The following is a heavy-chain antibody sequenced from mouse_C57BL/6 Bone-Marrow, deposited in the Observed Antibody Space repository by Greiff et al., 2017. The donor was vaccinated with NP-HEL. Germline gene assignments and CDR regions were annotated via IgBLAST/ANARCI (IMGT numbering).Heavy chain of an antibody. CDR2: IYPGGGYT. CDR1: GYTFTNYW. CDR3: ARRELGRAMDY. Sequence: QVQLKQSGAELVRPGTSVKMSCKASGYTFTNYWIGWAKQRPGHGLEWIGDIYPGGGYTNYNEKFKGKATLTADKSSSTAYMQFSSLTSEDSAIYYCARRELGRAMDYWGQGTSVTVSS. D-gene: IGHD4-1*01. J-gene: IGHJ4*01. V-gene: IGHV1-63*01.